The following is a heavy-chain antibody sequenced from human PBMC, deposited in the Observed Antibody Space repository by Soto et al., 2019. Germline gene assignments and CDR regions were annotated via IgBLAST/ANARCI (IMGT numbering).Heavy chain of an antibody. V-gene: IGHV1-2*04. CDR3: ARGDIVVVPAASALSSDNWFDP. J-gene: IGHJ5*02. Sequence: EASVKVSCKASGYTFTGYYMHWVRQAPGQGLEWMGWINPNSGGTNYAQKFQGWVTMTRDTSISTAYMELSRLRSDDTAVYYCARGDIVVVPAASALSSDNWFDPWGQGTLVTVSS. CDR1: GYTFTGYY. CDR2: INPNSGGT. D-gene: IGHD2-2*01.